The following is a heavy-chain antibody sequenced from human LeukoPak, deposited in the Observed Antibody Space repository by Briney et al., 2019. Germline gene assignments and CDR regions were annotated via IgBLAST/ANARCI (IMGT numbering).Heavy chain of an antibody. D-gene: IGHD3-3*01. CDR1: GFTFSRYW. Sequence: GGSLRLSCAASGFTFSRYWMSWVRQAPGKGLEWVANIKPDGSEKYYVDSVRDRFTISRDNAKNSLYLQMNSLRAEDTAVYYCARVDAPTLPLWSCYSRYFYYKDVWGKGTTVTVSS. V-gene: IGHV3-7*01. J-gene: IGHJ6*03. CDR2: IKPDGSEK. CDR3: ARVDAPTLPLWSCYSRYFYYKDV.